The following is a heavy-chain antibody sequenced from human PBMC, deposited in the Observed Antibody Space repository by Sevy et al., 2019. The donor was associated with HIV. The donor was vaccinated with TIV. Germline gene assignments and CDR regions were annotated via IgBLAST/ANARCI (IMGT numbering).Heavy chain of an antibody. D-gene: IGHD3-22*01. CDR2: ISSSSSYI. V-gene: IGHV3-21*01. J-gene: IGHJ6*02. CDR3: ARDQGYYYDTSDYYGMGV. CDR1: GFTFSSYS. Sequence: GGSLRLSCAASGFTFSSYSMNWVRQAPGKGLEWVSSISSSSSYIYYADSVKGRFTISRDNAKNSLYLQMNSLRAEDTAVYYCARDQGYYYDTSDYYGMGVWGQGTTVTVSS.